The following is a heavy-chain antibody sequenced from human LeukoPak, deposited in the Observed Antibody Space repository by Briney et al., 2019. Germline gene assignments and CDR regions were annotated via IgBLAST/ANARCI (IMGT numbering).Heavy chain of an antibody. V-gene: IGHV3-23*01. CDR3: AKGTLGHCNGASCYPLDY. CDR1: GLAFSNYA. J-gene: IGHJ4*02. Sequence: GGSLRLSCAASGLAFSNYAMAWVRQAPGKEPEWVSVITGGGADTYQIDSVKGRFTISRDNSKNTLYLQMNSLRAEDTAVYFCAKGTLGHCNGASCYPLDYWGQGTLVTVSS. CDR2: ITGGGADT. D-gene: IGHD2-15*01.